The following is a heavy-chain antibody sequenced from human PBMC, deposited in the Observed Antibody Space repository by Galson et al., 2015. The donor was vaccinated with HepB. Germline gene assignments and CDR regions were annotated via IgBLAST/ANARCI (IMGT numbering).Heavy chain of an antibody. CDR1: RFTFSSYT. CDR3: ARSFMVAANHLDY. Sequence: SLRLSCAASRFTFSSYTMHWVRQAPGKGLEWVAFISYDGSNKNFADSVKGRFTISRDNSRNTLYLQMHSLSLEDTAVYYCARSFMVAANHLDYWGQGTLVTVSS. D-gene: IGHD2-15*01. J-gene: IGHJ4*02. CDR2: ISYDGSNK. V-gene: IGHV3-30-3*01.